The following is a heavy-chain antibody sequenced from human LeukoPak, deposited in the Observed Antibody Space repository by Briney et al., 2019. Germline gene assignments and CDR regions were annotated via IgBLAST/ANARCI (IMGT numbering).Heavy chain of an antibody. J-gene: IGHJ4*02. D-gene: IGHD2-15*01. V-gene: IGHV3-21*01. CDR1: GFTFSSYS. CDR2: ISSSSSYI. CDR3: ARDGIDCSGGSCYPDYFDY. Sequence: PGGSLRLSCAASGFTFSSYSMNWVRQAPGKGLEWVSSISSSSSYIYYADSVKGRFTISRDNAKNSLYLQMNSLRAEDTAVYYCARDGIDCSGGSCYPDYFDYWGQGTLVTVSS.